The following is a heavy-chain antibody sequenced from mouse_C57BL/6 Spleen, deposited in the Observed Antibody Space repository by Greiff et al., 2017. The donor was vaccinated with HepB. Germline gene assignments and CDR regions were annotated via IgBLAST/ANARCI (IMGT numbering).Heavy chain of an antibody. Sequence: EVKLVESGGGLVKPGGSLKLSCAASGFTFSDYGMHWVRQAPEKGLEWVAYISSGSSTIYYAATVKGRFTISRDNAKNTLFLQMTSLRSEDTAMYYCARDDWDCAMDYWGQGTSVTVSS. CDR2: ISSGSSTI. D-gene: IGHD4-1*01. CDR3: ARDDWDCAMDY. V-gene: IGHV5-17*01. J-gene: IGHJ4*01. CDR1: GFTFSDYG.